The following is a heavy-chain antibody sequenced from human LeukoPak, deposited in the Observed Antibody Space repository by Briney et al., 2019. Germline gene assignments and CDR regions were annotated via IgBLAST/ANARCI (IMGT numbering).Heavy chain of an antibody. J-gene: IGHJ3*02. V-gene: IGHV3-23*01. CDR1: GFTFSGYA. Sequence: GGSLRLSCAASGFTFSGYAMSWVRQAPGKGLEWVSGISGSGSSTYYADSVKGRFTVSRDNSKNTLYLQMSSLRAEDTAVYYCARVSGKEIVVVPTALWDAFDIWGQGTMVTVSS. CDR2: ISGSGSST. D-gene: IGHD2-2*01. CDR3: ARVSGKEIVVVPTALWDAFDI.